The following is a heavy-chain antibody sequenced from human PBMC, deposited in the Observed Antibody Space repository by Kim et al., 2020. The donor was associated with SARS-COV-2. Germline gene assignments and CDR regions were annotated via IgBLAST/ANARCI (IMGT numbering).Heavy chain of an antibody. CDR2: INHSGST. D-gene: IGHD6-19*01. CDR3: ARRTGYSSGWLNYYGMDV. CDR1: GGSFSGYY. V-gene: IGHV4-34*01. Sequence: SETLSLTCAVYGGSFSGYYWSWIRQPPGKGLEWIGEINHSGSTNYNPSLKSRVTISVDTSKNQFSLKLSSVTAADTAVYYCARRTGYSSGWLNYYGMDVWGQGTTVTVSS. J-gene: IGHJ6*02.